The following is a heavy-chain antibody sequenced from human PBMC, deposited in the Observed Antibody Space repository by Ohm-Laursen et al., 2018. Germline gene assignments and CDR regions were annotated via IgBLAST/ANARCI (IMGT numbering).Heavy chain of an antibody. J-gene: IGHJ4*02. CDR3: ARDMGTCSSSSCYNYFDY. CDR1: GFTFDDYA. CDR2: ISWNSGSI. D-gene: IGHD2-2*01. Sequence: SLRLSCAASGFTFDDYAMHWVRQAPGKGLEWVSGISWNSGSIGYADSVKGRFTISRDNAKNSLYLQMNSLRAEDTAVYYCARDMGTCSSSSCYNYFDYWGQGTLVTVSS. V-gene: IGHV3-9*01.